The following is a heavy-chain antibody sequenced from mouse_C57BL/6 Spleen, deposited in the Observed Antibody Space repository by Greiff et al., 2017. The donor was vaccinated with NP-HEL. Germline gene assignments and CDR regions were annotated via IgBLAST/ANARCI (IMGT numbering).Heavy chain of an antibody. D-gene: IGHD2-1*01. CDR3: ASIYYGNYENAMDY. V-gene: IGHV1-85*01. Sequence: QVQLQQSGPELVKPGASVKLSCKASGYTFTSYDINWVKQRPGQGLEWIGWIYPRDGSTKYNEKFKGKATLTVDTSSSTAYMELHSLTSEDSAVYFCASIYYGNYENAMDYWGQGTSVTVS. J-gene: IGHJ4*01. CDR1: GYTFTSYD. CDR2: IYPRDGST.